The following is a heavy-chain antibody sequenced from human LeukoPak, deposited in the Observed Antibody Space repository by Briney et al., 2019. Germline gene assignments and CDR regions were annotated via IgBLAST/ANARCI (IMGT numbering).Heavy chain of an antibody. Sequence: ASVKVSCKASGYTFTGYYMHWVRQAPGQGLEWMGWINPNSGGTNYAQKLQGRVTMTTDTSTSTAYMELRSLRSDDTAVYYCARCNFGSNSAYDYWGQGTPVTVSS. CDR1: GYTFTGYY. J-gene: IGHJ4*02. V-gene: IGHV1-2*02. CDR3: ARCNFGSNSAYDY. D-gene: IGHD4-11*01. CDR2: INPNSGGT.